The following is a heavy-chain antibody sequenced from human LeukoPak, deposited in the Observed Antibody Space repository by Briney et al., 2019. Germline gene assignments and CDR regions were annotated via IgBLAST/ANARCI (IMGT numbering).Heavy chain of an antibody. CDR3: ARLSGSEDY. V-gene: IGHV4-39*07. J-gene: IGHJ4*02. CDR1: GGSISSSSYY. CDR2: IYYSGST. Sequence: SETLSLTCTVSGGSISSSSYYWGWIRQPPGKGLEWIGSIYYSGSTYYNPSLKSRVTISVDASKNQFSLKLSSVTAADTAVYYCARLSGSEDYWGQGTLVTVSS. D-gene: IGHD1-26*01.